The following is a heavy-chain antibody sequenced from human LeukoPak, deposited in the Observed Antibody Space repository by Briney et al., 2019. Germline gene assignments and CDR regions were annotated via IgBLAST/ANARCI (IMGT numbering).Heavy chain of an antibody. Sequence: APVKVSCKASGYTFTIYYMHWVRQAPGQGLEWMGIINPSGGSTSYAQKFQGRVTMTRDTSTSTVYMELSSLRSEDTAVYYCARTPQWSGYYNYWGQGTLVTVSS. J-gene: IGHJ4*02. CDR1: GYTFTIYY. D-gene: IGHD3-3*01. V-gene: IGHV1-46*01. CDR2: INPSGGST. CDR3: ARTPQWSGYYNY.